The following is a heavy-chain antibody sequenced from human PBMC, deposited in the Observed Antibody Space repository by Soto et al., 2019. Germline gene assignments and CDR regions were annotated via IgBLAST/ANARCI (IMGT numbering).Heavy chain of an antibody. D-gene: IGHD3-10*01. J-gene: IGHJ4*02. Sequence: GGSLRLSCAASGFTFSSYAMSWVRQAPGKGLEWVSAISGSGGSTYYADSVKGRFTISRDNSKNTLYLQMNSLRAEDTAVYYCANSITMVRGVIIGDNYFDYWGQGTLVTVSS. CDR1: GFTFSSYA. CDR2: ISGSGGST. CDR3: ANSITMVRGVIIGDNYFDY. V-gene: IGHV3-23*01.